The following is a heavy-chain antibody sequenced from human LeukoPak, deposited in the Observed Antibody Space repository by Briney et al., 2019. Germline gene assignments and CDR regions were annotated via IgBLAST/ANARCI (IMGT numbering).Heavy chain of an antibody. CDR2: IYSGGST. V-gene: IGHV3-53*01. Sequence: GGSLRLSCAASGFPFNAYWMTWVRQAPGKGLEWVSVIYSGGSTYYADSVKGRFTISRDNSKNTLYLQMNSLRAEDTAVYYCARGPGRDVLRYFDWLFPRYGMDVWGQGTTVTVSS. CDR3: ARGPGRDVLRYFDWLFPRYGMDV. D-gene: IGHD3-9*01. J-gene: IGHJ6*02. CDR1: GFPFNAYW.